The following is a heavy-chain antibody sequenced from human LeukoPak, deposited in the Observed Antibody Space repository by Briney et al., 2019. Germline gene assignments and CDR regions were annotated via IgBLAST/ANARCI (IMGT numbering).Heavy chain of an antibody. Sequence: APVKVSCKASGGTFSSYAISWVRQAPGQGLKWMGGIIPIFGTANYAQKFQGRVTITADESTSTAYMELSSLRSEDTAVYYCARDYAGGSTGLWGQGTLVTVSS. CDR2: IIPIFGTA. CDR1: GGTFSSYA. V-gene: IGHV1-69*13. CDR3: ARDYAGGSTGL. D-gene: IGHD1-26*01. J-gene: IGHJ4*02.